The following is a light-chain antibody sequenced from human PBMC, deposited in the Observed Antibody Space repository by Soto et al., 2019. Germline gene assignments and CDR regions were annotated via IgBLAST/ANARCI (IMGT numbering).Light chain of an antibody. CDR2: ATS. CDR3: QHYGSSLWT. CDR1: QSVSSTY. J-gene: IGKJ1*01. V-gene: IGKV3-20*01. Sequence: EIVLTQSPGTLSLSPGERASLSCRASQSVSSTYFAWYQQKPGQAPRLLIYATSTRATGIPDRFSGSGSGTDFTLTISRLVPEDFAVYYCQHYGSSLWTFGQGTKGEIK.